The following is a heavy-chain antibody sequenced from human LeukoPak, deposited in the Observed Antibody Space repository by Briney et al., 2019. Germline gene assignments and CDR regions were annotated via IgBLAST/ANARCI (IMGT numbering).Heavy chain of an antibody. Sequence: GGSLRLSCAAFGFTFSSYAMSWVRQAPGKGLEWVSAISGSGGSTYYADSVKGRFTISRDNSKNTLYLQMNSLRAEDTAVYYCAKDSRDWYYYYGMDVWGQGTTVTVSS. CDR3: AKDSRDWYYYYGMDV. D-gene: IGHD3-9*01. J-gene: IGHJ6*02. CDR2: ISGSGGST. V-gene: IGHV3-23*01. CDR1: GFTFSSYA.